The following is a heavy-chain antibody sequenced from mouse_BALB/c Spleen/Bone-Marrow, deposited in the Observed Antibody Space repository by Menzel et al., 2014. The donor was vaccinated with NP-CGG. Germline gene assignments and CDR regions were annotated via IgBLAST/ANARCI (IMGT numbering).Heavy chain of an antibody. J-gene: IGHJ4*01. CDR3: SSYAMDN. Sequence: EVQLQQSWAELVKPGASVKLSCTASGFNIKDTYMHWVKQRPEQGLEWVGRIDPANGNTKYDPKFQGKATITADTSSNTAYLQLSSLTSEDTAVYYGSSYAMDNWGQGTSVTVSS. CDR2: IDPANGNT. V-gene: IGHV14-3*02. CDR1: GFNIKDTY.